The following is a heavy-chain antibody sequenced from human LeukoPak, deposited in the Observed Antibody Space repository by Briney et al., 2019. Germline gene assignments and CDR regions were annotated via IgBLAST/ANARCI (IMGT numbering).Heavy chain of an antibody. V-gene: IGHV3-43*02. CDR1: GFSFGDYA. J-gene: IGHJ6*02. CDR2: IHADGGRT. D-gene: IGHD2/OR15-2a*01. CDR3: STWAFYHGLDV. Sequence: PGGSLRLSCAASGFSFGDYAMHWDRQIPGKGLECVAHIHADGGRTFYADSVNGRFTISRDNGKNFLYLQMNSLTSDDTALYYCSTWAFYHGLDVWGQGTAVTVSS.